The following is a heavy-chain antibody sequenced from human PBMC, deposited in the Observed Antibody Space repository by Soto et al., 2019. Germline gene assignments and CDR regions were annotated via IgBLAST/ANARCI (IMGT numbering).Heavy chain of an antibody. CDR3: ARGGYYDSSGSRNYHYYGMNV. CDR2: ISTYNGRA. CDR1: GYSFNIYG. Sequence: ASVKVSCKASGYSFNIYGISWVRQAPGQGLEWMGWISTYNGRANFAQKFQGRVTLTTGTSTKTAYMEVRSLRSDDTAVYYCARGGYYDSSGSRNYHYYGMNVWGQGTTVTVSS. V-gene: IGHV1-18*01. J-gene: IGHJ6*02. D-gene: IGHD3-22*01.